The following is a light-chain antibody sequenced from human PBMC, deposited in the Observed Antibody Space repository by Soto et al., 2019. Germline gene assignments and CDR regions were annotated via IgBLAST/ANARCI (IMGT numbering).Light chain of an antibody. CDR1: SSDVGGYNY. Sequence: QSVLTQPRSVSGSPGQSVTISCTGTSSDVGGYNYVSWYQQYPGKAPKLMIHDVSKRPSGVPDRFSGSKSGNTASLTISGLQAEDEADYYCCSYAGSYSWVFGGGTKLTVL. J-gene: IGLJ2*01. CDR2: DVS. CDR3: CSYAGSYSWV. V-gene: IGLV2-11*01.